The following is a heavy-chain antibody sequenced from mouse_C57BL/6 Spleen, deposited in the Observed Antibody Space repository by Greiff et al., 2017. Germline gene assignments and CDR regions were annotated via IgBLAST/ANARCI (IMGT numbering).Heavy chain of an antibody. V-gene: IGHV14-4*01. CDR3: TVSYYSNYYYFDY. Sequence: EVQLQQSGAELVRPGASVKLSCTASGFNIKDDYMHWVKQRPEQGLEWIGWIDPENGDTEYASKFQGKATITADTSSNTAYLQLSSLTSEDTAVYYCTVSYYSNYYYFDYWGQGTTLTVSS. J-gene: IGHJ2*01. D-gene: IGHD2-5*01. CDR2: IDPENGDT. CDR1: GFNIKDDY.